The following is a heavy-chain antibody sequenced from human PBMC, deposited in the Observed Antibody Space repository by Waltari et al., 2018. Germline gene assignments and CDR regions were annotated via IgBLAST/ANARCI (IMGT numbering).Heavy chain of an antibody. D-gene: IGHD1-26*01. J-gene: IGHJ4*02. CDR1: GFAFSSAW. Sequence: EVQVVESGGGLVQPGEYLRLSCAASGFAFSSAWMSWVRQPPGKGLEWVANIKYDGSEEYYVDSVKGRFTISRDNAKNSLYLQMNSLRVEDTAVYYCARDPERGALDYWGQGTLVAVSS. CDR2: IKYDGSEE. CDR3: ARDPERGALDY. V-gene: IGHV3-7*01.